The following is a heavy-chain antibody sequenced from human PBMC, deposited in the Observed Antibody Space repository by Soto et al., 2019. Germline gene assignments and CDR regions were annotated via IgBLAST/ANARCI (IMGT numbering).Heavy chain of an antibody. J-gene: IGHJ5*02. Sequence: GGSLRLSCAASGFPFISTDMTLVRQAPGKGLDWVSTLDGSVGTTYYADSVKGRFTISRDNSMNTVYLKMNSLRADDTALHYCAKNSGWFNTWGQGALVTVSS. V-gene: IGHV3-23*01. CDR2: LDGSVGTT. CDR1: GFPFISTD. D-gene: IGHD3-10*01. CDR3: AKNSGWFNT.